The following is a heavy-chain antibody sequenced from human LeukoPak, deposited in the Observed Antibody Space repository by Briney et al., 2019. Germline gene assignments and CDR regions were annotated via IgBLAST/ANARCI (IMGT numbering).Heavy chain of an antibody. CDR1: GFTLSNYA. CDR2: ITGRSGGT. Sequence: PGGSLRLSCAASGFTLSNYAVAWVRQAPGKGLEWVSSITGRSGGTYYADSVKGRFTISRDTSRNTLHLQMTSLRAEDTASYYCAKGSAQTGYYFDYWGQGTLVTVSS. CDR3: AKGSAQTGYYFDY. D-gene: IGHD3-10*01. J-gene: IGHJ4*02. V-gene: IGHV3-23*01.